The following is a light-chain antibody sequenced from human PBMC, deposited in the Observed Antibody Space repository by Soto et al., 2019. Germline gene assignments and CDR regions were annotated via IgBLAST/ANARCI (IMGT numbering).Light chain of an antibody. J-gene: IGLJ1*01. Sequence: QSALTQPASVSGSPGQSITISCTGTSSDVGGYNYVSWYQQHPGKAPKLMIYDVSNRPSGVSNLFSGSKSGNTASLTISGLQGEDEADYYCSSYTSSSTLYVFGTGTKVTVL. CDR3: SSYTSSSTLYV. CDR2: DVS. V-gene: IGLV2-14*01. CDR1: SSDVGGYNY.